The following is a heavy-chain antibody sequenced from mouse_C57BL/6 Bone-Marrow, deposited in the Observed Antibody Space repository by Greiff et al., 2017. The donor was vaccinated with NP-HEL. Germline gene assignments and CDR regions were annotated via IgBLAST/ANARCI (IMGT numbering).Heavy chain of an antibody. Sequence: QVQLQQSGPGLVQPSQSLSITCTVSGFSLTSYGVHWVRQSPGKGLEWLGVIGSGGSTDYNAAFISRLSISKDNSKSQVFFKMNSLQADDTAIYYCARNLGMDYWGQGTSVTVSS. J-gene: IGHJ4*01. CDR3: ARNLGMDY. CDR2: IGSGGST. V-gene: IGHV2-2*01. CDR1: GFSLTSYG.